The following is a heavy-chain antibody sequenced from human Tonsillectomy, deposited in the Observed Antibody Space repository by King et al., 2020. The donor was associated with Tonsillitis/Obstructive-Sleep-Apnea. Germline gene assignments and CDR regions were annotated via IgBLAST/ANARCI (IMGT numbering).Heavy chain of an antibody. D-gene: IGHD3-3*01. V-gene: IGHV3-15*01. J-gene: IGHJ3*02. CDR1: GFTFNNAW. CDR3: TSLYPTYDFWSGYYTGAFDI. Sequence: VQLVESGGGLVKPGGSLRLSCAASGFTFNNAWMSWVRQAPGKGLEWVGRIKSKTDGGTTDYAAPVKGRFTISRDDSKNTLYLQMNSLKTEDTAVYYCTSLYPTYDFWSGYYTGAFDIWGQGTMVTVSS. CDR2: IKSKTDGGTT.